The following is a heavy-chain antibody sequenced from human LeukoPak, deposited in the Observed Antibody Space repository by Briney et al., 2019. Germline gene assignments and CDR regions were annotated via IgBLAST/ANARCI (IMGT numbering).Heavy chain of an antibody. Sequence: GGSLRLSCAASGFTFSGYWMTWFRQAPGKGLEWVANIKQDGSEKYYMDSVKGRFTISRDNAKNSLYLRMNSLRVEDTALYYCARSLDVWGQGTTVTVSS. CDR3: ARSLDV. J-gene: IGHJ6*02. V-gene: IGHV3-7*01. CDR2: IKQDGSEK. CDR1: GFTFSGYW.